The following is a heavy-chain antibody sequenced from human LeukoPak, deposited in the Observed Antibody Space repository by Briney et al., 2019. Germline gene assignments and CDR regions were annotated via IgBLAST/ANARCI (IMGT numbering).Heavy chain of an antibody. CDR1: VGSFSGYQ. V-gene: IGHV4-34*01. J-gene: IGHJ2*01. CDR3: ARQREGYFDL. Sequence: PSETLSLTCAVYVGSFSGYQWSWIRQPPGKGLEWIGEINHSGSTNYNPSLKSQVTISVVTSKNQFSLKMRSVTAADTAVYYCARQREGYFDLWGRGTLVTVSS. CDR2: INHSGST.